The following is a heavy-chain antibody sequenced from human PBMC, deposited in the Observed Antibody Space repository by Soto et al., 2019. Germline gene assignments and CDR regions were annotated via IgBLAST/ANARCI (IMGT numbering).Heavy chain of an antibody. CDR2: ISGSGGST. J-gene: IGHJ4*02. D-gene: IGHD2-2*01. CDR3: AKVSSGIGLVPAALI. Sequence: EVQLLESGGGSVQPGGSLRLSCVASGHTFQNYAMTWVRQAPGKGLEWVSGISGSGGSTYYADSVRGRFTISRDESKNTLYLQMRSLRDDDTAVYYWAKVSSGIGLVPAALIWGQGTLVTVSS. V-gene: IGHV3-23*01. CDR1: GHTFQNYA.